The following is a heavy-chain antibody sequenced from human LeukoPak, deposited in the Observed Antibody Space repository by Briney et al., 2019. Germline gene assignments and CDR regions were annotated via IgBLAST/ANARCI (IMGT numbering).Heavy chain of an antibody. CDR1: GFTFSSYA. D-gene: IGHD1-1*01. Sequence: GGSLRLSCAASGFTFSSYAMHWVRQAPGKGLEYVSAISSNGGSTYYANSVKGRFTISRDNSKNTLYLQMNSLRAEDTAVYYCARGSPGLGEGGWFDPWGQGTLVTVSS. CDR3: ARGSPGLGEGGWFDP. V-gene: IGHV3-64*01. J-gene: IGHJ5*02. CDR2: ISSNGGST.